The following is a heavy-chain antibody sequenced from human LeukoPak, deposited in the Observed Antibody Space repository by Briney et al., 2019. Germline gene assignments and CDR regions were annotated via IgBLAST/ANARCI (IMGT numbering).Heavy chain of an antibody. CDR1: GFTFSSYG. CDR2: IRYDGSNK. D-gene: IGHD3-3*01. V-gene: IGHV3-30*02. CDR3: AKGRDDFWSGYYSLDY. J-gene: IGHJ4*02. Sequence: GGSLRLSCAASGFTFSSYGMHWVRQAPGKGLEWVAFIRYDGSNKYYADSVKGRFTISRDNSKNTLYLQMNSLRAEDTAVYYCAKGRDDFWSGYYSLDYWGQGTLVTVSS.